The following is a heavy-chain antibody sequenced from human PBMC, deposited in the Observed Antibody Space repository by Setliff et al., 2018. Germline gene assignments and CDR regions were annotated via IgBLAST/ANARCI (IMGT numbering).Heavy chain of an antibody. V-gene: IGHV4-39*07. CDR2: IYYSGIT. CDR1: GGSIRSSSYY. J-gene: IGHJ4*02. Sequence: SETLSLTCTVSGGSIRSSSYYWGWIRQPPGQGLEWIAYIYYSGITYYNPSLKSRVTISVDTSKNQFSLKLSSVTAADTAVYYCARESLELGYGSEEFDYWGQGTLVTVSS. D-gene: IGHD3-10*01. CDR3: ARESLELGYGSEEFDY.